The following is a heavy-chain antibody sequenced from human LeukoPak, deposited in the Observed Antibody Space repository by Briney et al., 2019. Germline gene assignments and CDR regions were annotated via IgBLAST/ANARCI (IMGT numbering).Heavy chain of an antibody. CDR1: GGTFSSYA. J-gene: IGHJ4*02. CDR3: AIAYYYDSSGYHYFDY. D-gene: IGHD3-22*01. Sequence: SVKVSCKASGGTFSSYAISWVRQAPGQGLEWMGGIIPIFGTANYAQKFQGRVTTTTDESTSTAYMELSSLRSEDTAVYYCAIAYYYDSSGYHYFDYWGQGTLVTVSS. CDR2: IIPIFGTA. V-gene: IGHV1-69*05.